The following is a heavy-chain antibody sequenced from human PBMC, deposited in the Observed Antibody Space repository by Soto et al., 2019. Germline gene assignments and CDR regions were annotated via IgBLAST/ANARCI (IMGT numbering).Heavy chain of an antibody. CDR3: ARASYNWNVPLDY. V-gene: IGHV3-30-3*01. CDR1: GFTFSSYA. D-gene: IGHD1-20*01. J-gene: IGHJ4*02. Sequence: GGSLRLSCAASGFTFSSYAMHWVRQAPGKGLEWVAVISYDGSNKYYADSVKGRFTISRDNSKNTLYLQMNSLRAEDTAVYYCARASYNWNVPLDYWGQGTLVTVS. CDR2: ISYDGSNK.